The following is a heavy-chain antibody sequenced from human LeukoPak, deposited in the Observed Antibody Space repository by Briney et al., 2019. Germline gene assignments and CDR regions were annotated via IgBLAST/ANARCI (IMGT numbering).Heavy chain of an antibody. Sequence: GASVKVSCKASGYTFTSYGISWVRQAPGQGLEWMGWISAYNGNTNYAQKLQGRVTMTTDTSTSTVYMELRSLRSDDTAVYYCARDALMIVVVNYENYFDYWGQGTLVTVSS. D-gene: IGHD3-22*01. CDR3: ARDALMIVVVNYENYFDY. CDR2: ISAYNGNT. J-gene: IGHJ4*02. CDR1: GYTFTSYG. V-gene: IGHV1-18*01.